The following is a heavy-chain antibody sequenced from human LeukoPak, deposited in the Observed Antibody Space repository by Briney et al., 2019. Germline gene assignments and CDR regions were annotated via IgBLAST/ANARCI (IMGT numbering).Heavy chain of an antibody. Sequence: ASVKVSCKASGYTFKYMHWVRQAPGQGLEWMGWINPNSGGTNYAQKTQGRVSMTRDTSITTAYMELSRLRSDDTAVYYCARDHQSNYYDSSDYYPQFDFWGQGTLVTVSS. CDR1: GYTFKY. CDR2: INPNSGGT. CDR3: ARDHQSNYYDSSDYYPQFDF. V-gene: IGHV1-2*02. D-gene: IGHD3-22*01. J-gene: IGHJ4*02.